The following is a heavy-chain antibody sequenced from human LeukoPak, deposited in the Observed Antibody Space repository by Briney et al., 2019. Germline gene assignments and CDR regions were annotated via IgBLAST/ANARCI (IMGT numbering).Heavy chain of an antibody. Sequence: GGSLRLSCAASEFTFSSYEMNWVRQAPGKGLEWDSYISSSGSTIYYANSVKGRFTISRDNAKSSLYLQMNSLRVEDTAVYYCARGPHPYTSGWYHFEYWGQGTLVTVSS. D-gene: IGHD6-19*01. CDR2: ISSSGSTI. V-gene: IGHV3-48*03. CDR1: EFTFSSYE. CDR3: ARGPHPYTSGWYHFEY. J-gene: IGHJ4*02.